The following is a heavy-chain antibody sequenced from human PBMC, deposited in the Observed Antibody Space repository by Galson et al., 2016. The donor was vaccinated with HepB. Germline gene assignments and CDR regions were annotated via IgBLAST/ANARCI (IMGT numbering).Heavy chain of an antibody. V-gene: IGHV3-30*18. J-gene: IGHJ4*02. CDR3: AKDPNYKPRFYFDY. Sequence: SLRLSCAASGFAFSTYAIHWVRQAPGKGLEWVAVISYDGSNEYYADSVKGRFTISRDNSKNTLYLQMNSLRAEDTAVYYCAKDPNYKPRFYFDYWGQGTLVTVSS. CDR2: ISYDGSNE. D-gene: IGHD3-10*01. CDR1: GFAFSTYA.